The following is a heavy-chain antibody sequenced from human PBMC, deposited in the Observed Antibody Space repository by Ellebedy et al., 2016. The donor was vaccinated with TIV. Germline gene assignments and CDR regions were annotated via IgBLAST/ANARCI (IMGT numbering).Heavy chain of an antibody. CDR2: INPSGGST. CDR3: ATTSSSSLFDY. J-gene: IGHJ4*02. V-gene: IGHV1-46*01. CDR1: GYIFTSYY. Sequence: ASVKVSXXASGYIFTSYYMHWVRQAPGQGLEWMGIINPSGGSTSYAQKFQGRVTMTRDTSTSTVYMELSSLRSEDTAVYYCATTSSSSLFDYWGQGTLVTVSS. D-gene: IGHD6-6*01.